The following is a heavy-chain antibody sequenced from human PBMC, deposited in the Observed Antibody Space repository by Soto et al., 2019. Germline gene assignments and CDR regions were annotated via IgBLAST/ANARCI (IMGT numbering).Heavy chain of an antibody. CDR1: GGSISSYY. V-gene: IGHV4-59*08. D-gene: IGHD1-26*01. J-gene: IGHJ4*02. CDR3: ASSYGPGFDY. Sequence: QVQLQESGPGLVKPSETLSLTCTVSGGSISSYYWSWIRQPPGKGLEWIGYSYYSGSTNYNPSPKSRVTIAVDTPKTQFSLKLRSVTAADTAVYYSASSYGPGFDYWGQGTLVPVSS. CDR2: SYYSGST.